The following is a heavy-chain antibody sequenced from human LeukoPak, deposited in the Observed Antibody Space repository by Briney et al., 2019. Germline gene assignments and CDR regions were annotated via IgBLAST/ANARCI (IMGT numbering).Heavy chain of an antibody. D-gene: IGHD6-19*01. CDR3: AREESGSSGWYDY. CDR2: IDIDGNT. V-gene: IGHV3-74*01. Sequence: GGSLRLSCVASGFAFSHHYMHWVRHAPGKGLVWVSRIDIDGNTNYADSVKGRFTISRDNTKDTVYLQMNSLRAEDTAVYYCAREESGSSGWYDYWGQGTLVTVSS. CDR1: GFAFSHHY. J-gene: IGHJ4*02.